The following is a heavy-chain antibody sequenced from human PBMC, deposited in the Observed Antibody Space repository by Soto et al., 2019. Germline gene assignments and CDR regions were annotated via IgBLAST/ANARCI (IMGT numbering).Heavy chain of an antibody. CDR3: ARKTTALRGGY. Sequence: EEQLVESGGGLIQPGGSLTLSCAASGFTVNGNYMTWVRQAPGKGLEWVSVIYGGNSTSYADSVKGRFTISRDNSKNTLYLQMNSLRAEDTAVYYCARKTTALRGGYWGQGTLVTVSS. J-gene: IGHJ4*02. CDR2: IYGGNST. V-gene: IGHV3-53*01. CDR1: GFTVNGNY. D-gene: IGHD4-17*01.